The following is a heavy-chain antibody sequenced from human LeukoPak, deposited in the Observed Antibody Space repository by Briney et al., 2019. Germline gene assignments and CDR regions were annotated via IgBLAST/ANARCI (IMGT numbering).Heavy chain of an antibody. CDR1: EFSVGSNY. D-gene: IGHD3-22*01. Sequence: GGSLRLSCAASEFSVGSNYMTWVRQAPGKGLEWVSLIYSGGSTYYADSVKGRFTISRDNAKNSLYLQMNSLRAEDTAVYYCARGAITMIVVAKESDYWGQGTLVTVSS. CDR2: IYSGGST. CDR3: ARGAITMIVVAKESDY. V-gene: IGHV3-66*01. J-gene: IGHJ4*02.